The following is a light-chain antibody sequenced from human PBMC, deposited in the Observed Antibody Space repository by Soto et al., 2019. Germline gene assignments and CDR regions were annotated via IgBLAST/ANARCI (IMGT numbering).Light chain of an antibody. J-gene: IGKJ2*01. CDR3: QQYNDWPTYT. CDR1: QSVSSN. V-gene: IGKV3-15*01. CDR2: GAS. Sequence: EIVLTQSPGTLSLSPGERATLSCRASQSVSSNYLAWYQQKPGQAPRLLIFGASIRATGVPARFSAGGSGTEFTLTISSLQSEDFAIYYCQQYNDWPTYTFGQGTNLEIK.